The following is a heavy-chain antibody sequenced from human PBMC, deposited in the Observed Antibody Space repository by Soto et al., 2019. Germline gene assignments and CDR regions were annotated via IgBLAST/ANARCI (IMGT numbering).Heavy chain of an antibody. Sequence: EVQLVESGGGLVQPGGSLSLSCAASGFTVSSNYMSCVRQAPGKGLEWVSVIYSGGSTYYADSVKGRFTISRHNSKKTLYLQMNSLRAEDTAVYYCARIKEGFNAYYYYGMDVWGQGTTVTVSS. CDR1: GFTVSSNY. CDR3: ARIKEGFNAYYYYGMDV. J-gene: IGHJ6*02. D-gene: IGHD3-10*01. CDR2: IYSGGST. V-gene: IGHV3-53*04.